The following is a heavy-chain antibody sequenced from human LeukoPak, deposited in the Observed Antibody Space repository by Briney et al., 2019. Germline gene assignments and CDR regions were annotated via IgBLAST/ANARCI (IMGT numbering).Heavy chain of an antibody. J-gene: IGHJ4*02. CDR2: IYPRDGST. CDR3: ARDQEGFDY. V-gene: IGHV1-46*01. Sequence: ASVKVSCKASGYTFTSNYIHWVRRAPGQGLEWMGMIYPRDGSTSYAQKFQGRVTVTRDTSTSTVHMELSGLRSEDTAVYYCARDQEGFDYWGQGTLVTVSS. CDR1: GYTFTSNY.